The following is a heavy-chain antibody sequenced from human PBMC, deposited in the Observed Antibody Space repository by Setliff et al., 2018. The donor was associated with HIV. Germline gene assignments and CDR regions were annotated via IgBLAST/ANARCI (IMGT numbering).Heavy chain of an antibody. CDR1: GYTFTNYA. J-gene: IGHJ4*02. V-gene: IGHV1-3*01. CDR2: INAGNGNT. D-gene: IGHD6-13*01. CDR3: ARDYGSSPYAVFDS. Sequence: ASVKVSCKASGYTFTNYAMHWLRQAPGQRLEWMGWINAGNGNTRYSQEFQGRVTMTTETSTSTAHMELRSLRSDDTAVYYCARDYGSSPYAVFDSWGQGTLVTVSS.